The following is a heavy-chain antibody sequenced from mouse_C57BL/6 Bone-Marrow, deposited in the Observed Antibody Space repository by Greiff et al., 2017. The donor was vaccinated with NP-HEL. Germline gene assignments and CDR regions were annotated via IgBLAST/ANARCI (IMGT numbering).Heavy chain of an antibody. D-gene: IGHD2-5*01. Sequence: EVQLQQSGAELVRPGASVKLSCTASGFNIKDDYMHWVKQRPEQGLEWIGWIDPENGDTEYASKFQGKATITADTSSNTAYLQLSSLTSEDTAVYYCTPYSNPVAYWGQGTLVTVSA. CDR2: IDPENGDT. CDR1: GFNIKDDY. J-gene: IGHJ3*01. CDR3: TPYSNPVAY. V-gene: IGHV14-4*01.